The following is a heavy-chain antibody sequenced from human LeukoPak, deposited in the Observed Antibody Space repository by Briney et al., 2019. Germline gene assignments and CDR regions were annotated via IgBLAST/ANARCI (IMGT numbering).Heavy chain of an antibody. CDR1: GFTFSSYA. CDR3: AYEGYGDYAGSVDP. CDR2: ISGSGGST. J-gene: IGHJ5*02. V-gene: IGHV3-23*01. D-gene: IGHD4-17*01. Sequence: GGSLGLSCAASGFTFSSYAMSWVRQAPGKGLEWVSAISGSGGSTYYADSVKGRFTISRDNSKNTLYLQMNSLRAEDTAVYYCAYEGYGDYAGSVDPWGQGTLVTVSS.